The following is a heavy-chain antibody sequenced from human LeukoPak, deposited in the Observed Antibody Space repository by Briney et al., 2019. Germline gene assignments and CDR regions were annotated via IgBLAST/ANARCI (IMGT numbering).Heavy chain of an antibody. V-gene: IGHV3-33*01. Sequence: GGSLRLSCAASGFTFNSYGMHWVRQAPGKGLERVAVIWYDGSSKYYADSLKGRFTISRDNSKNMLYLQMNSLRVEDTAIYYCVRARFDYGDFYWLDLWGQGTLVTVSS. D-gene: IGHD4-17*01. J-gene: IGHJ5*02. CDR2: IWYDGSSK. CDR1: GFTFNSYG. CDR3: VRARFDYGDFYWLDL.